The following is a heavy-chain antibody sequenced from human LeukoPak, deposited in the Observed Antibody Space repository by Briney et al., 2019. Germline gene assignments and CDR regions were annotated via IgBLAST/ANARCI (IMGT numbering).Heavy chain of an antibody. CDR1: GGSFSGYY. CDR3: ASRRDGYVNPFDC. CDR2: IYHSGST. D-gene: IGHD5-24*01. V-gene: IGHV4-34*01. Sequence: ETLSLTCAVYGGSFSGYYWSWIRQPPGKGLEWIGEIYHSGSTNYNPSLRSRVIISVDTSKNQFSLKVNSVTAADTALYYCASRRDGYVNPFDCWGQGTQVTVSS. J-gene: IGHJ4*02.